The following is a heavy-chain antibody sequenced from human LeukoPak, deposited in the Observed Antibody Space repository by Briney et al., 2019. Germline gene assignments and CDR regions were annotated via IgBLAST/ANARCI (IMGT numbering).Heavy chain of an antibody. Sequence: GGSLRLSCAASGFTFSSYWMHWVRQAPGKGLVWGSRINSDGSSTSYADAVKGRFTISRENAKHTLYLQMNSPRAEDTAVYYCARPAVVVAAYNWFDPWGQGTLVTVSS. CDR2: INSDGSST. CDR1: GFTFSSYW. J-gene: IGHJ5*02. V-gene: IGHV3-74*01. D-gene: IGHD2-15*01. CDR3: ARPAVVVAAYNWFDP.